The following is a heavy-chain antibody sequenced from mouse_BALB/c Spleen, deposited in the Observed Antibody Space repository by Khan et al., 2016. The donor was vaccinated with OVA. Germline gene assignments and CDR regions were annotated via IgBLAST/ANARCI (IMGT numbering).Heavy chain of an antibody. Sequence: VELVESGPGLVAPSQSLSITCTVSGFSLTDYAVSWIRQPPGKGLEWLGVIWGGGSKYYNSALKSRLSISKDNSKSQVFLKMNSLQTDDTAMYDCDKDPPYYAMDYWGQGTSVTVSS. CDR2: IWGGGSK. J-gene: IGHJ4*01. CDR3: DKDPPYYAMDY. V-gene: IGHV2-6-5*01. CDR1: GFSLTDYA.